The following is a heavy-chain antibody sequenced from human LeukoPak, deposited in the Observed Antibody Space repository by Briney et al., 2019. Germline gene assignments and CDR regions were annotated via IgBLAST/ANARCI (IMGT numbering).Heavy chain of an antibody. CDR1: VYTFTFSC. V-gene: IGHV1-2*02. CDR3: ARETGYCSGGRCYFIY. D-gene: IGHD2-15*01. CDR2: INPNSGGT. Sequence: GASVTVSFKASVYTFTFSCIHWVRQAPGQGREWMGWINPNSGGTSSAQKFQGRVTMTRDTSISTAYMELSSLRSDDTALYYCARETGYCSGGRCYFIYWGQGTLVTVSS. J-gene: IGHJ4*02.